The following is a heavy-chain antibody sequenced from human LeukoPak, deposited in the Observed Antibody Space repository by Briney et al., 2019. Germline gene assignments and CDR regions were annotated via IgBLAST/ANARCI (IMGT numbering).Heavy chain of an antibody. Sequence: SETLSLTCTVSGGSISSYYWSWIRQPPGKGLEWIGYIYYSGSTNYNPSLKSRVTISLDTSKNQFSLKLNSVTAADTAVYYCARESGEMAFDIWGQGTMVTVSS. CDR1: GGSISSYY. CDR3: ARESGEMAFDI. CDR2: IYYSGST. V-gene: IGHV4-59*01. D-gene: IGHD5-24*01. J-gene: IGHJ3*02.